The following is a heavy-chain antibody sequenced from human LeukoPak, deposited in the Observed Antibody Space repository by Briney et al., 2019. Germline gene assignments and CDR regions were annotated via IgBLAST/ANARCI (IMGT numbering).Heavy chain of an antibody. CDR1: GGSISSYY. V-gene: IGHV4-59*01. D-gene: IGHD6-6*01. CDR2: IYYSGST. J-gene: IGHJ4*02. CDR3: ASRRGSSSGLFDY. Sequence: PSETLSLTCTVSGGSISSYYWSWIRQPPGKGLEWIGYIYYSGSTNYNPSLKSRVTISVDTSKNQFSLKLSSVTAADTAVYYCASRRGSSSGLFDYWGQGTLVTFSS.